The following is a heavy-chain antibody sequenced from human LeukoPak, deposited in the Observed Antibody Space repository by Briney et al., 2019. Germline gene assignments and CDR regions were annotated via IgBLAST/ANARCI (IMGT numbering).Heavy chain of an antibody. CDR1: GGTFSSYA. Sequence: SVKVSCKVSGGTFSSYAISWVRQAPGQGLEWMGGIIPIFGTANYAQKFQGRVTITADESTSTANMELSSLRSEDTAVYYCARGARVIIWGFDYWGQGTLVTVSS. J-gene: IGHJ4*02. CDR2: IIPIFGTA. CDR3: ARGARVIIWGFDY. D-gene: IGHD3-10*01. V-gene: IGHV1-69*01.